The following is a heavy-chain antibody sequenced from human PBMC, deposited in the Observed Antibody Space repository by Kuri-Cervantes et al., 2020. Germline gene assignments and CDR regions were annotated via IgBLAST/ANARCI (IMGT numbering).Heavy chain of an antibody. CDR2: IYYTGRT. J-gene: IGHJ4*02. Sequence: LRLSCTVSGGSISSYYWSWFRQHPGKGLEWIGYIYYTGRTDYNPSLKSLVTMSVDTSKNQFSLRLTSVTVADTAVYYCARFRSSGWYYFDYWGQGTLVTVSS. CDR1: GGSISSYY. V-gene: IGHV4-31*01. CDR3: ARFRSSGWYYFDY. D-gene: IGHD3-22*01.